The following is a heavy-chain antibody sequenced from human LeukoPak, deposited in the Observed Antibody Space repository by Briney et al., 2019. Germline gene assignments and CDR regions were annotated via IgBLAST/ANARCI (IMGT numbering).Heavy chain of an antibody. J-gene: IGHJ5*02. Sequence: PGGSLRLSCAASGFTFSSYWMSWVRQPPGKGLEWIGEINHSGSTNYNPSLKSRVTISVDTSKSQFSLKLSSVTAADTAVYYCARAPSNSGYNWFDPWGQGTLVTVSS. CDR3: ARAPSNSGYNWFDP. CDR1: GFTFSSYW. CDR2: INHSGST. V-gene: IGHV4-34*01. D-gene: IGHD2-2*03.